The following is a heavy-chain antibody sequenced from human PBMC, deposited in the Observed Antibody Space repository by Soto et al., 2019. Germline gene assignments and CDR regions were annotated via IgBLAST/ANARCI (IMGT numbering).Heavy chain of an antibody. CDR1: GDLFNNYA. CDR2: IAPLFSTT. D-gene: IGHD2-15*01. V-gene: IGHV1-69*01. Sequence: QVQLVQSGAEVKEPGSSVKVSCKATGDLFNNYAFNWVRQAPGKVLEWMGRIAPLFSTTNYAQKFQGKVTIGADELTTIVYLEVSNLESEDTAMYYCAASSSVEAACYFKFWGQGTLVTVSP. CDR3: AASSSVEAACYFKF. J-gene: IGHJ4*02.